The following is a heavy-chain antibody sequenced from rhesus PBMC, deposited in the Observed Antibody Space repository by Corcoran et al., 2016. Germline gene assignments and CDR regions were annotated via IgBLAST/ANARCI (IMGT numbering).Heavy chain of an antibody. V-gene: IGHV2-1*01. CDR1: GFSLSTLGMG. D-gene: IGHD3-40*01. CDR3: VRGPTITDFDY. Sequence: QVTLKVSGPALVEPTQTLTLTCTFSGFSLSTLGMGVVWIRLPSRKTLEWLAHIYWDFDKSYNIFLKDRIIISKYTSKNQVVLSMTNVDPVDTATYYCVRGPTITDFDYWGQGVLVTVSS. J-gene: IGHJ4*01. CDR2: IYWDFDK.